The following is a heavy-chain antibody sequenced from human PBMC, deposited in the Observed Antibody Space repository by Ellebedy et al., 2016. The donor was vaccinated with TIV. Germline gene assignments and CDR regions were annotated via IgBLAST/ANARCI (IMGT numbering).Heavy chain of an antibody. J-gene: IGHJ4*02. V-gene: IGHV3-74*01. D-gene: IGHD3-16*01. Sequence: GESLKISXAASGFNVSSNYMSWVRQAPGKGLMWVSRINPDGSSTNYADSVKDRFTISRDNAKDTLYLQMNSLRAEDTALYYCAASLGFSPGYWGQGTLVIVSS. CDR1: GFNVSSNY. CDR2: INPDGSST. CDR3: AASLGFSPGY.